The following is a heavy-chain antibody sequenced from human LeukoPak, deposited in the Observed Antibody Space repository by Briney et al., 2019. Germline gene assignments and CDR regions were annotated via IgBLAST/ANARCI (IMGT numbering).Heavy chain of an antibody. J-gene: IGHJ6*03. V-gene: IGHV4-4*07. D-gene: IGHD6-19*01. CDR2: IYTSGST. CDR1: GGSISSYY. CDR3: ARGSRRGWHYYYYMDV. Sequence: PSETLSLTCTVSGGSISSYYWSWIRQPAGKGLEWIGGIYTSGSTNYNPSLKSRVTMSVDTSKNQFSLKLTSVTAADTAVYYCARGSRRGWHYYYYMDVWGKGTTVTVSS.